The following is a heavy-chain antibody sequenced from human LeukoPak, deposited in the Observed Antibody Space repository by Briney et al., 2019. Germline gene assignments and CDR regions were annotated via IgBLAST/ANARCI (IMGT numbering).Heavy chain of an antibody. Sequence: SETLSLTCSVSGYSITNGYYWAWIRQPPGKGLKWIGSIDYSGSTYYNPSLKSRVTISVDTSKNQFSLKVSSVTAADTAVYYCARNPHVVVVVAKIYWFDPWGQGTLVTVSS. CDR3: ARNPHVVVVVAKIYWFDP. D-gene: IGHD2-21*01. J-gene: IGHJ5*02. CDR2: IDYSGST. V-gene: IGHV4-38-2*02. CDR1: GYSITNGYY.